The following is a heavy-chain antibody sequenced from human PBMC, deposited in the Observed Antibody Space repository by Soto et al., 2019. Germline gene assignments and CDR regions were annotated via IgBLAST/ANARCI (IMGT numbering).Heavy chain of an antibody. J-gene: IGHJ4*02. D-gene: IGHD3-3*01. CDR3: AKARAQYYDFWSGYPVDY. V-gene: IGHV3-23*01. CDR1: GFTFSSYA. Sequence: GGSLRLTCAASGFTFSSYAMSWVRQAPGKGLEWVSAISGSGGSTYYADSVKGRFTISRDNSKNTLYLQMNSLRAEDTAVYYCAKARAQYYDFWSGYPVDYWGQGTLVTVSS. CDR2: ISGSGGST.